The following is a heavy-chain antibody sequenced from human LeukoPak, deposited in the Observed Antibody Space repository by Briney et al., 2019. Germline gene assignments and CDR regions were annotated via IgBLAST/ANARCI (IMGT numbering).Heavy chain of an antibody. CDR3: ARDLGWFDP. Sequence: GGSLRLSCAASGFTFSSYAMHWVRQAPGKGLEWVAVISYDGNNKYYADSVKGRFTISRDNSKNTLYLQMNSLRAEDTAVYYCARDLGWFDPWGQGTLVTVSS. CDR1: GFTFSSYA. CDR2: ISYDGNNK. V-gene: IGHV3-30-3*01. J-gene: IGHJ5*02.